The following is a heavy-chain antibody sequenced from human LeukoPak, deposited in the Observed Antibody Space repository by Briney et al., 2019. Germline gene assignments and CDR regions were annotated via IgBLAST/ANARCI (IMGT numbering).Heavy chain of an antibody. Sequence: SVKVSCKASGGTFSSYAISWVRQAPGQGLEWMGGIIPNFGTANYAQKFQGRVTITTDESTSTAYMELSSLRSEDTAVYYCARQWELGFWFDYWGQGTLVTVSS. CDR1: GGTFSSYA. CDR3: ARQWELGFWFDY. V-gene: IGHV1-69*05. J-gene: IGHJ4*02. CDR2: IIPNFGTA. D-gene: IGHD1-26*01.